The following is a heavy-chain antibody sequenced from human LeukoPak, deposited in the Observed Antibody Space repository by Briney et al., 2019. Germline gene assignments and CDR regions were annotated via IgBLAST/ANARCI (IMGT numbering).Heavy chain of an antibody. V-gene: IGHV3-21*01. Sequence: GGSLRLSCAASGFTFSSYSMNWVRQAPGKGLEWVSSISSSSSYIYYADSVKGRFTISRDNAKNSLYLQMNSLRAEDTAVYYCARHLTSHVGYCSSTSCYTDYWGQGTLVTVSS. CDR3: ARHLTSHVGYCSSTSCYTDY. D-gene: IGHD2-2*01. CDR2: ISSSSSYI. J-gene: IGHJ4*02. CDR1: GFTFSSYS.